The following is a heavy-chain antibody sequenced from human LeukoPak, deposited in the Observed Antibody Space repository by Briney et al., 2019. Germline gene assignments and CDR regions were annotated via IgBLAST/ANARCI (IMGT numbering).Heavy chain of an antibody. CDR2: IYSGGST. Sequence: GGPLRLSCAASGFTVSSNYMSWVRQAPGKGLEWVSVIYSGGSTYYADSVKGRFTISRDNSKNTLYLQMNSLRAEDTAVYYCARAKTPYGATHFDYWGQGTLVTVSS. V-gene: IGHV3-66*01. D-gene: IGHD1-26*01. CDR1: GFTVSSNY. J-gene: IGHJ4*02. CDR3: ARAKTPYGATHFDY.